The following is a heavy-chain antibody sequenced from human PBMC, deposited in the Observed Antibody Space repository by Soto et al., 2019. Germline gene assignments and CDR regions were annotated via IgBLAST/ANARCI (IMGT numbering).Heavy chain of an antibody. V-gene: IGHV4-59*01. D-gene: IGHD2-2*01. CDR3: ARDLGYCSSTSCLYYYYYMDV. J-gene: IGHJ6*03. Sequence: SETLSLTCTVSGGSISSYYWSWIRQPPGKGLEWIGYIYYSGSTNYNPSLKSRVTISVDTSKNQFSLKLSSVTAADTAVYYCARDLGYCSSTSCLYYYYYMDVWGKGTTVTVSS. CDR2: IYYSGST. CDR1: GGSISSYY.